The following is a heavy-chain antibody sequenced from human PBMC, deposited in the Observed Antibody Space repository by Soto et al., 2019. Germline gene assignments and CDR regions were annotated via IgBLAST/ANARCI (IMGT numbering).Heavy chain of an antibody. CDR1: GGTFSSYA. CDR2: IIPIFGTA. J-gene: IGHJ6*02. V-gene: IGHV1-69*13. CDR3: AREDCISASCTYYYGMDV. D-gene: IGHD2-2*01. Sequence: SVKVSCKASGGTFSSYAISWVRQAPGQGLEWMGGIIPIFGTANYAQKFQGRVTITADESTSTAYMELSSLRSEDTAVYYCAREDCISASCTYYYGMDVWGQGTTVTVSS.